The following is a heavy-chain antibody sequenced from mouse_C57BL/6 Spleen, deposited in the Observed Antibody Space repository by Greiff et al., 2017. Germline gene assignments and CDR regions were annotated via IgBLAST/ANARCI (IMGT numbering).Heavy chain of an antibody. J-gene: IGHJ2*01. D-gene: IGHD1-1*01. CDR3: ARYYYGSSYWYLDY. Sequence: QVQLQQPGTELVKPGASVKLSCKASGYTFTSYWMHWVKQRPGQGLEWIGNINPSNGGTNYNEKFKSKATLTVDQSSSTAYMQLSSRTSEDSAVDYCARYYYGSSYWYLDYWGQGTTLTVSS. V-gene: IGHV1-53*01. CDR1: GYTFTSYW. CDR2: INPSNGGT.